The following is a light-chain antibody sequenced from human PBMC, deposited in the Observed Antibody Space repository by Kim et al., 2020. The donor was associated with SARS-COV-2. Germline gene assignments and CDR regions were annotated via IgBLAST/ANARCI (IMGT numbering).Light chain of an antibody. Sequence: DIQMTQSPSTLSASVGDRVTITCRASQNINNWLAWYQQKPGRAPKLLIYKASNVEAGVPSRFSGVGFGTEFTLTISSLQPDDFATYYCQQYTGSYAFGQGTKLEIK. V-gene: IGKV1-5*03. CDR3: QQYTGSYA. J-gene: IGKJ2*01. CDR1: QNINNW. CDR2: KAS.